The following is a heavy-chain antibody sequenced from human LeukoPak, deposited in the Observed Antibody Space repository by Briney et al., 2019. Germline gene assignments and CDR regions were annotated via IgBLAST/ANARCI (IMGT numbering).Heavy chain of an antibody. CDR3: ATLGGPYNWYITN. CDR2: INHNKST. Sequence: PSETLSLTCAVYGGPFNSYYWTWIRQSPAKGLEWIGEINHNKSTNYNPSLESRVTISVDTSKNQFSLNLTSVTAADTAVYYCATLGGPYNWYITNWGQGTLVTVSS. D-gene: IGHD1-20*01. V-gene: IGHV4-34*01. CDR1: GGPFNSYY. J-gene: IGHJ4*02.